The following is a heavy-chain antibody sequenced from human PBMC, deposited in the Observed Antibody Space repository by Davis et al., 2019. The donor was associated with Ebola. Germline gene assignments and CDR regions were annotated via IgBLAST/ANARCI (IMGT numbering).Heavy chain of an antibody. V-gene: IGHV3-53*01. CDR1: GFTVSSNY. CDR3: TRDLDYSIAVAGFFDY. Sequence: GESLKISCAASGFTVSSNYMSWVRQAPGKGLEWVSVIYSGGSTYYADSVKGRFTISRDNAKNSLYLQMNSLRAEDTAVYYCTRDLDYSIAVAGFFDYWGQGTLVTVSS. CDR2: IYSGGST. J-gene: IGHJ4*02. D-gene: IGHD6-19*01.